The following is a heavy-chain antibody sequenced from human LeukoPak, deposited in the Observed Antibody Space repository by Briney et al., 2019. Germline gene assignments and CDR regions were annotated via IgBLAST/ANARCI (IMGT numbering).Heavy chain of an antibody. CDR1: GGSISSSSYY. Sequence: SETLSLTCTVSGGSISSSSYYWGWIRQPPGKGLEWIGSIYYSGSTYYNPSLKSRVTISVDTSKNQFSLKLRSVTAADTAVYYCARDRDLFDYWGQGTLVTVSS. CDR2: IYYSGST. CDR3: ARDRDLFDY. D-gene: IGHD3-10*01. V-gene: IGHV4-39*02. J-gene: IGHJ4*02.